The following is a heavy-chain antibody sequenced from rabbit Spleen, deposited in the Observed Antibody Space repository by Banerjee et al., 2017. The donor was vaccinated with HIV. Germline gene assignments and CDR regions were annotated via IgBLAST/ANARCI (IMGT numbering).Heavy chain of an antibody. CDR2: INSKSGEN. V-gene: IGHV1S40*01. D-gene: IGHD8-1*01. CDR3: ARDTGSSFSSYGMDL. J-gene: IGHJ6*01. CDR1: GVSFSLSSY. Sequence: QSLEESGGDLVKPGASLTLTCTASGVSFSLSSYMCWVRQAPGKGLEWIACINSKSGENVYANWAKGRVTISKTSSTTVTLQMTSLTVADTATYFCARDTGSSFSSYGMDLWGQGTLVTVS.